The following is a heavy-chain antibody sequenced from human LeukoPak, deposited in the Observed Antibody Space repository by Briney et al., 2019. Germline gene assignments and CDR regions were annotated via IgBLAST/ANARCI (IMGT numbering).Heavy chain of an antibody. CDR2: IYYSGST. V-gene: IGHV4-59*01. J-gene: IGHJ4*02. Sequence: SETLSLTCTVSGGSISSYYWSWIRQPPGKGLEWIGYIYYSGSTNYNPSLKSRVTISVDTSKNQFSLKLSSVTAADTAVYYCARDTDSSGYYSNWGQGTLVTVSS. CDR1: GGSISSYY. D-gene: IGHD3-22*01. CDR3: ARDTDSSGYYSN.